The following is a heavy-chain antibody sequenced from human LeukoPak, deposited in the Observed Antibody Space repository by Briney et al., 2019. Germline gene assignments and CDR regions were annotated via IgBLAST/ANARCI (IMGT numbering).Heavy chain of an antibody. J-gene: IGHJ3*02. CDR2: ISGSDGTS. V-gene: IGHV3-23*01. CDR1: GFTFNSFA. Sequence: PGGSLRLSCAASGFTFNSFAMNWVRQAPGKGLEWVSSISGSDGTSHYADFVKGRFTISRDNSKNTLYLQMNSLRAEDTAVYYCAGAFDIWGQGTMVTVSS. CDR3: AGAFDI.